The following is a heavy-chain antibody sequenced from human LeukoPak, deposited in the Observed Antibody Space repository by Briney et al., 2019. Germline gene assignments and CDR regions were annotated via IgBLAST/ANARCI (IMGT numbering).Heavy chain of an antibody. V-gene: IGHV3-11*01. Sequence: GGSPRLSCTASGFTFSDYNMYWIRQAPGKGPGWVSYITGSGRTMSYADSVKGRFSISRDNAKNSLFLQMNSLRAEDTAVYYCAGEGRPGAFDPWGQGTLVTVSS. D-gene: IGHD3-10*01. CDR1: GFTFSDYN. CDR3: AGEGRPGAFDP. CDR2: ITGSGRTM. J-gene: IGHJ5*02.